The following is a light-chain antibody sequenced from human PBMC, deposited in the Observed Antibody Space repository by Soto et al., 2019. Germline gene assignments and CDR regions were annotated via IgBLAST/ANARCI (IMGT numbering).Light chain of an antibody. Sequence: DIQMTHSPSSLSASVGDRVTITCQTSQSIYTYLSWYQQKPRKAPKVLIYGASTLQSGVPLRFSGSGSGTDFTLTISRLEREDFATYFCQESYSALWGTCGQGTKGEV. CDR1: QSIYTY. CDR2: GAS. V-gene: IGKV1-39*01. CDR3: QESYSALWGT. J-gene: IGKJ1*01.